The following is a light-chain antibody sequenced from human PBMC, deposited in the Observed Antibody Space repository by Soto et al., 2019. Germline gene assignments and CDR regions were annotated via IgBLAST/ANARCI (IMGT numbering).Light chain of an antibody. CDR2: GAS. V-gene: IGKV3-20*01. J-gene: IGKJ1*01. CDR1: QSVSSSY. Sequence: EIVLTQSPGTLSLSPGERATLSCRASQSVSSSYLAWYQQKPGQAPRLLIYGASSKATGIPDRFSGSGSGADFTLTISRLEPEEFEVYYCQHYGSSSTFGQGTKVEIK. CDR3: QHYGSSST.